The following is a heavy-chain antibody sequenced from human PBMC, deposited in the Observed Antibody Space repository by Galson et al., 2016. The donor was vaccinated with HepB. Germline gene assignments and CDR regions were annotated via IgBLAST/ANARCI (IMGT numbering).Heavy chain of an antibody. D-gene: IGHD2-15*01. J-gene: IGHJ5*02. V-gene: IGHV3-23*01. CDR2: ISGSGTTT. CDR1: GFTFSSYA. CDR3: AKDLTVTLHWFDP. Sequence: SLRLSCAASGFTFSSYAMSWVRQAPGKGLEWVSLISGSGTTTYYADSVKGRFTISRDNSRNTLYLQMNSLRAEDTAVYYCAKDLTVTLHWFDPWGQGTLVTVSS.